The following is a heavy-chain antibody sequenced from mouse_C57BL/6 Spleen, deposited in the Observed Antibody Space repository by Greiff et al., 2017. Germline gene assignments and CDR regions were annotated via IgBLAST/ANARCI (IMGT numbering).Heavy chain of an antibody. CDR1: GYTFTSYW. J-gene: IGHJ4*01. CDR3: ASTAQANYYSMDY. CDR2: IDPSDSET. Sequence: QVQLQQPGAELVRPGSSVKLSCKASGYTFTSYWMHWVKQRPIQGLEWIGNIDPSDSETHYNQKFKDKATLTVAKSSSTAYRQLSSLTSEDSAVYYCASTAQANYYSMDYWGQGTSVTVSS. V-gene: IGHV1-52*01. D-gene: IGHD3-2*02.